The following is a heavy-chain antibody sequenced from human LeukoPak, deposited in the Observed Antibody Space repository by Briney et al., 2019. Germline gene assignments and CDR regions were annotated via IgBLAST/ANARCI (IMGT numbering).Heavy chain of an antibody. CDR2: ISAYKGNT. J-gene: IGHJ3*02. CDR3: ARVFSIDAFDI. Sequence: ASVKVSCKASGYTFTSYGISWVRQAPGQGREWMVGISAYKGNTNYAQKLQGRVTMTTDTSTSTAYMALRSLRSDDTAVYYCARVFSIDAFDIWGQGTMVTVSS. V-gene: IGHV1-18*01. D-gene: IGHD2-2*01. CDR1: GYTFTSYG.